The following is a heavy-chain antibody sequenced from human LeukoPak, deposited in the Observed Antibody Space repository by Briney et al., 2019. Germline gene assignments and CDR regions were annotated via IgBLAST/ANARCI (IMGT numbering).Heavy chain of an antibody. V-gene: IGHV1-69*10. D-gene: IGHD4-23*01. CDR3: ARMSNGGREDY. CDR2: IIPILGIA. Sequence: SVKVSCKASGGTFSSYTISWVRQAPGQGLEWMGGIIPILGIANYAQKFRGRVTITADKSTSTAYMELSSLRSEDTAVYYCARMSNGGREDYWGQGTLVTVSS. CDR1: GGTFSSYT. J-gene: IGHJ4*02.